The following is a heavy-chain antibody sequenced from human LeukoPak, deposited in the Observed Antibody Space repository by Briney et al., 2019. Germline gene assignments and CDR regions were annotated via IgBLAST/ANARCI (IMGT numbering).Heavy chain of an antibody. D-gene: IGHD5-18*01. CDR1: GGTFSSYA. CDR2: IIPIFGTA. J-gene: IGHJ6*02. Sequence: ASVKVSCKASGGTFSSYAISWVRQAPGQGLEWVGGIIPIFGTANYAQKFQGRVTITADESTSTAYMELSSLRSEDTAVYYCAREGDTAMGPDYYYYGMDVWGQGTTVTVSS. V-gene: IGHV1-69*01. CDR3: AREGDTAMGPDYYYYGMDV.